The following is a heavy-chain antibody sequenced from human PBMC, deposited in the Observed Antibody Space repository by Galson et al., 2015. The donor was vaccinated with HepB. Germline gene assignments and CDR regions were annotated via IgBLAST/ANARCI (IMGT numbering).Heavy chain of an antibody. CDR1: GYRISDYW. CDR2: IYPGESDI. CDR3: ARFSAAAFTLNWFDP. Sequence: QSGAEAEKPGESLTISWKGSGYRISDYWIGWVRQMPGKSLEWMGIIYPGESDIRYSPSFQGQVTISTDKSITTAYLQWSSLKASDTAMYYCARFSAAAFTLNWFDPWGQGTLVTVSS. J-gene: IGHJ5*02. V-gene: IGHV5-51*01. D-gene: IGHD2-15*01.